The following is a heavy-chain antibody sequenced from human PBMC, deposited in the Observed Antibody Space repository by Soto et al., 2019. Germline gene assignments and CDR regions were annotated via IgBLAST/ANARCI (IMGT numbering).Heavy chain of an antibody. J-gene: IGHJ6*02. V-gene: IGHV3-13*05. CDR3: ARTDRDFYGLDV. Sequence: EVQLVESGGGLVQPGGSLRLSWEASGFTFRNYDMHGVRQGTGKGLEWVSGISAAGDPDYADSVEGRFTISRENAQNSFFLQMNSLRVGDTAVYYCARTDRDFYGLDVWGQGTTVIVSS. CDR2: ISAAGDP. CDR1: GFTFRNYD.